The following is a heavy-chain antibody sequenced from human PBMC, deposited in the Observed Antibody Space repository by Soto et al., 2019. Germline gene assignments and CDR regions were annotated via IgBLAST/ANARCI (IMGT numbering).Heavy chain of an antibody. D-gene: IGHD3-10*01. CDR2: IYYSGST. Sequence: QSQTLSLTCTVSGGSISSYYWSWIRQPPGKGLEWIGYIYYSGSTNYNPSLKSRVTISVDTSKNQFSLKLSSVTAADTAVYYCARSTYYYGSGSYDMDVWGKGTTVTVSS. CDR1: GGSISSYY. J-gene: IGHJ6*03. V-gene: IGHV4-59*01. CDR3: ARSTYYYGSGSYDMDV.